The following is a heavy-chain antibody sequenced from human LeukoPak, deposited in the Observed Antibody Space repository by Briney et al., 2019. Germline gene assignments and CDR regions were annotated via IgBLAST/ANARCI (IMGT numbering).Heavy chain of an antibody. CDR3: ARGIRTTVTTTFDY. J-gene: IGHJ4*02. Sequence: SETLSLTCAVYGGSFSGYYWSWIRQPPGKGLEWIGEINHSGSTNYNPSLKSRVTISVDTSKNQFSLKLSSVTAADTAVYYCARGIRTTVTTTFDYWGQGTLDTVSS. CDR2: INHSGST. V-gene: IGHV4-34*01. CDR1: GGSFSGYY. D-gene: IGHD4-11*01.